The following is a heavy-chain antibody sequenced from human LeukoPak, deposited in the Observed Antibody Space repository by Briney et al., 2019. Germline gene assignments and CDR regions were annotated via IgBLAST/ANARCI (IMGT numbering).Heavy chain of an antibody. J-gene: IGHJ3*02. V-gene: IGHV4-61*05. CDR2: IYYSGNT. D-gene: IGHD6-19*01. CDR3: ARAGTTRGGWPI. CDR1: GDSISGSYYY. Sequence: SETLSLTCIVSGDSISGSYYYWGWIRQPPGKGLEWIGYIYYSGNTNYNPSLESRITISVDTSKNQISLKLTSVTAADTAMYYCARAGTTRGGWPIWGQGTMVSVSS.